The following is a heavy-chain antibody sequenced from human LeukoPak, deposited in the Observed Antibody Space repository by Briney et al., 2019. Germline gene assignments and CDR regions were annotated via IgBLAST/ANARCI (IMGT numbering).Heavy chain of an antibody. CDR1: GFTFSGYS. Sequence: NPGGSLRLSCTASGFTFSGYSMNWIRPAPGKGLEWVSSFGTRSTSIYHAGSVKGRFAISRDNAKNSLYLQMNSLRAEDTAVYYCAREVSEGFDFWGQGTLVTVSS. D-gene: IGHD3-22*01. CDR2: FGTRSTSI. J-gene: IGHJ4*02. V-gene: IGHV3-21*01. CDR3: AREVSEGFDF.